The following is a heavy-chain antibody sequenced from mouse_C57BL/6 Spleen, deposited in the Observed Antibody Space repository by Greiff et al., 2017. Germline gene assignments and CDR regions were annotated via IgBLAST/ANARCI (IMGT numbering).Heavy chain of an antibody. CDR3: ARWDGGNYEGFAY. J-gene: IGHJ3*01. D-gene: IGHD2-1*01. CDR2: INPNYGTT. Sequence: EVQLQESGPELVKPGASVKISCKASGYSFTDYNMNWVKQSTGKSLEWIGVINPNYGTTSYNQKFKGKATLTVDQSSSTAYMQLNSLTSEDSAVYYCARWDGGNYEGFAYWGQGTLVTVSA. CDR1: GYSFTDYN. V-gene: IGHV1-39*01.